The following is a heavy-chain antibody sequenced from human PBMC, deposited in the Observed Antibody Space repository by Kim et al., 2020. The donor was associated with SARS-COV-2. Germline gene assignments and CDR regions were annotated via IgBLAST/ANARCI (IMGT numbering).Heavy chain of an antibody. CDR1: GFTFRNAW. J-gene: IGHJ4*02. CDR3: TGDDYLWGTYRP. D-gene: IGHD3-16*02. CDR2: VKSKTDGGTT. Sequence: GGSLRLSCAASGFTFRNAWMSWVRQAPGKGLEWVGHVKSKTDGGTTDYAAPVKGRFTISRDDSQNTLYLQMNSLKTEDTAVYFCTGDDYLWGTYRPWGQGTLVTVYS. V-gene: IGHV3-15*01.